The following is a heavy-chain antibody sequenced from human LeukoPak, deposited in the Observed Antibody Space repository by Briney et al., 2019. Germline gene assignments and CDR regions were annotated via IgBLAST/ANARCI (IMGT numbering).Heavy chain of an antibody. Sequence: GGSLRLSCAASGFTLSSYGMHWVRQAPGKGLEWVAVISYDGSNKYYADSVKGRFTTSRDNSKNTLYLQMNSLRAEDTAVYYCAKDHSLLRWYGMDVWGQGTTVTVSS. CDR1: GFTLSSYG. D-gene: IGHD3-3*01. J-gene: IGHJ6*02. CDR2: ISYDGSNK. V-gene: IGHV3-30*18. CDR3: AKDHSLLRWYGMDV.